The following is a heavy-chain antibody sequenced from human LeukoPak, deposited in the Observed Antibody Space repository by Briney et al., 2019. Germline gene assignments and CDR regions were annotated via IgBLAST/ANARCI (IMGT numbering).Heavy chain of an antibody. D-gene: IGHD3-10*01. V-gene: IGHV3-23*01. CDR2: ISGSGGST. CDR1: GFTFSSYA. CDR3: VLARFGELSATTTRTKRPTYGMDV. Sequence: GGSLRLSCAASGFTFSSYAMSWVRQAPGKGREWVSAISGSGGSTYYADSVKGRLTISRDHSKNTLYLQMNSLRAEDTAVYYCVLARFGELSATTTRTKRPTYGMDVWGQGTTVSVSS. J-gene: IGHJ6*02.